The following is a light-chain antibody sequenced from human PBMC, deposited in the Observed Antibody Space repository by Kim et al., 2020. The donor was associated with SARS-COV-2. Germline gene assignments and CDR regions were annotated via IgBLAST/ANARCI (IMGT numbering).Light chain of an antibody. CDR1: QSVNSDY. Sequence: PGDSATLACRASQSVNSDYLAWYQQIPGQPPRLLIFGASSRATGIPDRFSGSGSGTDFTLAISRLEPEDFAVYYCQLYGSSPLMYTFGQGTKLEI. V-gene: IGKV3-20*01. CDR2: GAS. J-gene: IGKJ2*01. CDR3: QLYGSSPLMYT.